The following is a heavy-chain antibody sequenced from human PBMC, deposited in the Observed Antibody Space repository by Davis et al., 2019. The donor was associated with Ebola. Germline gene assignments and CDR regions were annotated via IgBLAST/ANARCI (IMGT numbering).Heavy chain of an antibody. CDR2: IKQDGSEK. CDR3: ARDVATYYDFWSGYYTG. Sequence: GESLKISCAASGFTFSSYWMSWVRQAPGKGLEWVANIKQDGSEKYYVDSVKGRFTISRDNAKNSLYLQMNSLRAEDTAVYYCARDVATYYDFWSGYYTGWGQGTLVTVPS. D-gene: IGHD3-3*01. V-gene: IGHV3-7*01. CDR1: GFTFSSYW. J-gene: IGHJ4*02.